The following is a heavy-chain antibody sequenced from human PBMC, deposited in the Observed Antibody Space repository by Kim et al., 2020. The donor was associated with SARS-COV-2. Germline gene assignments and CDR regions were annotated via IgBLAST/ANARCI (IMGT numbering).Heavy chain of an antibody. CDR2: IYYSGST. CDR1: GGSISSGDYY. Sequence: SETLSLTCTVSGGSISSGDYYWSWIRQPPGKGLEWIGYIYYSGSTYYNPSLKSRVTISVDTSKNQFSLKLSSVTAADTAVYYCARRLFDGAFDIWGQGTMVTVSS. D-gene: IGHD3-9*01. CDR3: ARRLFDGAFDI. J-gene: IGHJ3*02. V-gene: IGHV4-30-4*01.